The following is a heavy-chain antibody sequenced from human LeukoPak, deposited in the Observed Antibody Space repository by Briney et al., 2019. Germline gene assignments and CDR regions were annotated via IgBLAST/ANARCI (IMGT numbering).Heavy chain of an antibody. D-gene: IGHD3-16*01. V-gene: IGHV4-4*07. CDR3: ARGLGGAYYYMDV. Sequence: SETLSLTCSVSGGSIGSFYWTWVRQPAGKGLEWIGRVDTSGSTHYNPSLKGRVTMSLDTSKYQFSLRLSSVTVADTAVYYCARGLGGAYYYMDVWGKGTTVTVSS. CDR1: GGSIGSFY. J-gene: IGHJ6*03. CDR2: VDTSGST.